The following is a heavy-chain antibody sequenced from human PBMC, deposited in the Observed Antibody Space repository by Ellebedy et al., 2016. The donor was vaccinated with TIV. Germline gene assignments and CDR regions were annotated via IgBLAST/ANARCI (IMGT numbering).Heavy chain of an antibody. D-gene: IGHD3-10*01. Sequence: SETLSLTCTVSGGSISSYYWSWIRQPPGKGLEWIGYIYYSGSTNYNPSLKSRVTISVDTSKKQFSLNLSSVTAADTAVYYCARVLVREVVFDYWGQGIQVTVSS. J-gene: IGHJ4*02. V-gene: IGHV4-59*12. CDR2: IYYSGST. CDR3: ARVLVREVVFDY. CDR1: GGSISSYY.